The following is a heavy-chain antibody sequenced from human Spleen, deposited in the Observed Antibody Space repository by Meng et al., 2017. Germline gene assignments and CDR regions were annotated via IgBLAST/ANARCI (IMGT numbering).Heavy chain of an antibody. CDR2: INHSGST. D-gene: IGHD4-11*01. CDR3: ARGPTTMAHDFDY. J-gene: IGHJ4*02. Sequence: VQLQQWGAGLLKPSETRSLTCVVSVWSFSDYYWSWIRQPPGKGLEWIGEINHSGSTNYNPSLESRATISVDTSQNNLSLKLSSVTAADSAVYYCARGPTTMAHDFDYWGQGTLVTVSS. V-gene: IGHV4-34*01. CDR1: VWSFSDYY.